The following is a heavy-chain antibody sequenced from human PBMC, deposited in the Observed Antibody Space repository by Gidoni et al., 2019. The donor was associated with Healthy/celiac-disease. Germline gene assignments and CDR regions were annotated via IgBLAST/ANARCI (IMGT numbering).Heavy chain of an antibody. V-gene: IGHV3-7*01. CDR2: IKQDGSEK. Sequence: EVQLVESGGGLVQPGGSLRLSCAASGFTFSSYWMSWVRQAPGKGLEWVANIKQDGSEKYYVDSVKGRFTISRDNAKNSLYLQMNSLRAEDTAVYYCARVQAYSYAVYYFDYWGQGTLVTVSS. CDR1: GFTFSSYW. J-gene: IGHJ4*02. CDR3: ARVQAYSYAVYYFDY. D-gene: IGHD5-18*01.